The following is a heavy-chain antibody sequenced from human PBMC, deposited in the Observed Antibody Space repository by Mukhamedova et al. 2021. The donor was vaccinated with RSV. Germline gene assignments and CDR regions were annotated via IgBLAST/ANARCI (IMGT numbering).Heavy chain of an antibody. CDR3: ARVMHSSYYYYYFMDV. CDR2: IFHSGST. D-gene: IGHD4-11*01. V-gene: IGHV4-38-2*02. Sequence: GGGLEWIGSIFHSGSTYSNPSLKSRVTISVDTSKNQFSMKLSPVTAADTAMYYCARVMHSSYYYYYFMDVWGKGTTVTVSS. J-gene: IGHJ6*03.